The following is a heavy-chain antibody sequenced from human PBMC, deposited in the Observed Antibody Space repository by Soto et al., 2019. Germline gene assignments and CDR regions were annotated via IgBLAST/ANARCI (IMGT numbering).Heavy chain of an antibody. Sequence: EVQLVESGGGLVKPGGSLRLSCAASGFTCNNAWMSWVRQAPGKGLEWVGRIKSKTDGGTSDYAAPVTGRFTISRDDSERTMYLQRKSLKSEDIAVYYCTAAGANHEGAFDNWGQGDLVTVSS. CDR3: TAAGANHEGAFDN. V-gene: IGHV3-15*05. J-gene: IGHJ4*02. CDR1: GFTCNNAW. CDR2: IKSKTDGGTS.